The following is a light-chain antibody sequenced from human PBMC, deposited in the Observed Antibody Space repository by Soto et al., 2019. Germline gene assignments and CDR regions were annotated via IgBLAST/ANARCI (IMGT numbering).Light chain of an antibody. J-gene: IGLJ2*01. CDR1: KLGDKY. CDR2: QDS. Sequence: SYELTQPPSVSVSPGQTASITCSGDKLGDKYACWYQQKPGQSPVLVIYQDSKRPSGIPERFSGSNSGNTATLTIRGTQAMDEADYYCQAWDSSTVVFGGGTKVPS. CDR3: QAWDSSTVV. V-gene: IGLV3-1*01.